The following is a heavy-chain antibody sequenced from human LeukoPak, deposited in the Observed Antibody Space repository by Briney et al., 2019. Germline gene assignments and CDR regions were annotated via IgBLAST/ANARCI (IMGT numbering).Heavy chain of an antibody. V-gene: IGHV5-51*01. D-gene: IGHD5-24*01. Sequence: PGESLKISCKGSGYSFTSYWIGWVRQMPGKGLEWMGIIYPGDSDTRYSPSFQGQVTISADKSISTAYLQWSGLKASDTAMYYCARFHQLSGRTFDYWGQGTLVTVSS. CDR1: GYSFTSYW. J-gene: IGHJ4*02. CDR2: IYPGDSDT. CDR3: ARFHQLSGRTFDY.